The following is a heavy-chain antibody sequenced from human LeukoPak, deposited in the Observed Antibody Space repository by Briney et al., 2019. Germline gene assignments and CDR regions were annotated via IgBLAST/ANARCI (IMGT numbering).Heavy chain of an antibody. CDR2: ISNRDRTV. J-gene: IGHJ6*02. Sequence: SGGSLRLSCAASGVTFSSYEMNWVRQAPGKGLGWVSYISNRDRTVHYADSGKGRFTISRDNAQNSLYLQMSSLRAEDTAVYYCARVEDDYGDYYYGMDVWGQGTTVTVSS. CDR3: ARVEDDYGDYYYGMDV. CDR1: GVTFSSYE. V-gene: IGHV3-48*03. D-gene: IGHD4-17*01.